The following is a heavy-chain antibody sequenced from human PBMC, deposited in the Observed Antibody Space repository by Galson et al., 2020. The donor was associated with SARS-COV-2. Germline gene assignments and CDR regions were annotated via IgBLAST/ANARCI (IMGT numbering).Heavy chain of an antibody. CDR1: GYTLTELS. CDR2: FDPEDGET. J-gene: IGHJ6*02. Sequence: ASVKVSCKVSGYTLTELSMHWVRQAPGKGLEWMGGFDPEDGETIYAQKFQGRVTMTEDTSTDTAYMELSSLRSEDTAVYYCATGVAVAGTVQYYYYYYGMDVWGHVTTVTVSS. CDR3: ATGVAVAGTVQYYYYYYGMDV. V-gene: IGHV1-24*01. D-gene: IGHD6-19*01.